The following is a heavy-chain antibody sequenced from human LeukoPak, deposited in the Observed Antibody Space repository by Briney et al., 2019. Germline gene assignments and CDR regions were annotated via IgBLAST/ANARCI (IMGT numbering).Heavy chain of an antibody. D-gene: IGHD3-10*01. CDR1: GFPFSSYA. CDR2: ISSNGGST. V-gene: IGHV3-64*01. Sequence: PGGSLRLSCAASGFPFSSYAMHWVRQAPGKGLEYVSAISSNGGSTYYANSVKGRFTISRDNSKNTLYLQMGSLRAEDMAVYYCARGTRGFDYWGQGTLVTVSS. CDR3: ARGTRGFDY. J-gene: IGHJ4*02.